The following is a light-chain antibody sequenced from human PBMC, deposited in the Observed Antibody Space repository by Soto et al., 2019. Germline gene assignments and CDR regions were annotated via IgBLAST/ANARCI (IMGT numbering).Light chain of an antibody. J-gene: IGKJ2*01. CDR1: QGIRNY. V-gene: IGKV1-17*01. CDR2: ATS. CDR3: LQHNSYPYT. Sequence: DIPMTQSPFSLSASVGDRVTITCRASQGIRNYLGWFQQKPGEAPKRLIHATSSLEGGVPSRFSGSGSGTEFTLTISSLQPEDFATYYCLQHNSYPYTFGQGTKLEIK.